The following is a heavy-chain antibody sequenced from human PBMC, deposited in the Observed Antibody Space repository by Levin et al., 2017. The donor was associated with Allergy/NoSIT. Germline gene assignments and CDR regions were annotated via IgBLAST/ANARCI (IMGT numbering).Heavy chain of an antibody. D-gene: IGHD3-22*01. Sequence: SETLSLTCTVSGGSISSSSYYWGWIRQPPGKGLEWIGSIYYSGSTYYNPSLKSRVTISVDTSKNQFSLKLSSVTAADTAVYYCARMIWADYYDSTGYQWYFDLWGRGTLVTVSS. CDR3: ARMIWADYYDSTGYQWYFDL. CDR2: IYYSGST. CDR1: GGSISSSSYY. J-gene: IGHJ2*01. V-gene: IGHV4-39*07.